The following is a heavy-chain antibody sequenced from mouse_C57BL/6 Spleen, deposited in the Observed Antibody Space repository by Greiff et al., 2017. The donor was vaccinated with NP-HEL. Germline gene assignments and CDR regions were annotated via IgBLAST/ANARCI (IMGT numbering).Heavy chain of an antibody. CDR2: IYPGDGDT. J-gene: IGHJ1*03. CDR3: ASRYSNYEGYFDV. Sequence: VQLQQSGAELVKPGASVKISCKASGYAFSSYWMNWVKQRPGKGLEWIGQIYPGDGDTNYNGKFKGKATLTADKSSSTAYMQLSSLTSEDSAVYFCASRYSNYEGYFDVWGTGTTVTVSS. CDR1: GYAFSSYW. V-gene: IGHV1-80*01. D-gene: IGHD2-5*01.